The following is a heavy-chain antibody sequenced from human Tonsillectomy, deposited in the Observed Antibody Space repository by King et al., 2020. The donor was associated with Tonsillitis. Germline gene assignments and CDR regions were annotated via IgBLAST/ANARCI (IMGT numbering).Heavy chain of an antibody. Sequence: QVQLVESGGGVVQPGGSLRLSCAASGFTFSSYGMHWVRQAPGKGLEWVAFIRYDGSNKYYADSVKGRFTISRDNSKNTLYLQMNSLRAEDTAVYYCAKGAHIVVVPATIGLGAVDIWGQGTMVTVSS. CDR3: AKGAHIVVVPATIGLGAVDI. CDR2: IRYDGSNK. V-gene: IGHV3-30*02. D-gene: IGHD2-2*02. CDR1: GFTFSSYG. J-gene: IGHJ3*02.